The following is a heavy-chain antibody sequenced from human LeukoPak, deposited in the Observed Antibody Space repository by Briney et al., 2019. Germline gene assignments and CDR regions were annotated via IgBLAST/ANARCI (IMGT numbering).Heavy chain of an antibody. CDR2: IYHSGST. CDR3: ARDYPQFDP. Sequence: KPSETLSLTCAVSGYSISSGYYWGWIRQPPGKGLEWIGSIYHSGSTYYNPSLKSRVTISVDTSKNQFSLKLSSVTAAVTAVYYCARDYPQFDPWGQGTLVTVSS. V-gene: IGHV4-38-2*02. J-gene: IGHJ5*02. CDR1: GYSISSGYY.